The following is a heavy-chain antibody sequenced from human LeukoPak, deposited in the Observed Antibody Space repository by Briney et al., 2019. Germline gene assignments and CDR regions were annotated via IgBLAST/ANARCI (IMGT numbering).Heavy chain of an antibody. Sequence: ASVTVSCKASGYIFINHGIAWVRQAPGQGLQNMGWISAYNGRTDYAQNLQGRVTMTTDTATTTAYMELRSLTLDDTAVYFCAGWGASPNDFWGQGTLVTVSS. CDR1: GYIFINHG. V-gene: IGHV1-18*01. CDR3: AGWGASPNDF. CDR2: ISAYNGRT. J-gene: IGHJ4*02. D-gene: IGHD3-16*01.